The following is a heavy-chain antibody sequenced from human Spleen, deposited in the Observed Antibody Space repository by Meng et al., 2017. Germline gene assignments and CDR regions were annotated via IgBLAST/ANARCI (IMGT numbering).Heavy chain of an antibody. CDR1: GFTLSSFW. J-gene: IGHJ4*02. V-gene: IGHV3-23*01. Sequence: GESLKISCAASGFTLSSFWMHWVRQGPGKGLVWVSVISGSGGSTYYADSVKGRFTISRDNSKNTLYLQMNSLRAEDTAVYYCAKQTESGSYPPELGYWGQGTLVTVSS. CDR2: ISGSGGST. D-gene: IGHD1-26*01. CDR3: AKQTESGSYPPELGY.